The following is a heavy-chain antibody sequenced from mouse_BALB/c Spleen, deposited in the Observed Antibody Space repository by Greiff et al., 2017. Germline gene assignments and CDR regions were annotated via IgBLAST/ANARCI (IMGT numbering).Heavy chain of an antibody. CDR1: GFTFSSFG. CDR3: ARGITTATLDF. CDR2: ISSGSSTI. V-gene: IGHV5-17*02. Sequence: EVHLVESGGGLVQPGGSRKLSCAASGFTFSSFGMHWVSQAPEKGLEWVAYISSGSSTIYYADTVKGRFTISRDNPKNTLFLQMTSLRSEDAAMYYCARGITTATLDFWGQGTTLTVSS. D-gene: IGHD1-2*01. J-gene: IGHJ2*01.